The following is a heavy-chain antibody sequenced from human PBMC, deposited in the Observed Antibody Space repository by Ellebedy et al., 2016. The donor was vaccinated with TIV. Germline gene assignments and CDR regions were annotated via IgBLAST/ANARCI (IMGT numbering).Heavy chain of an antibody. V-gene: IGHV3-23*01. CDR2: ISGSGGST. J-gene: IGHJ4*02. D-gene: IGHD7-27*01. CDR3: ANTVTILGY. Sequence: GESLKISCAASGFTFSSYAMSWVRQAPGKGLEWVSAISGSGGSTYFADSVKGRFTISRDNSKNTLYLQMNSLRAEDTAVYYCANTVTILGYWGQGTLVTVSS. CDR1: GFTFSSYA.